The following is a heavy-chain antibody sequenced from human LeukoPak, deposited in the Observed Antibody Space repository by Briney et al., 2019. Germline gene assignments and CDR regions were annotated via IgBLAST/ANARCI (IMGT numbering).Heavy chain of an antibody. CDR1: GFIFSNYG. CDR3: ARGKSRAFDI. V-gene: IGHV3-21*01. Sequence: GGSLRLSCAASGFIFSNYGMHWVRQAPGKGLEWVSPISSSSSYIYYADSVKGRFTISRDNAKNSLYLQMNSLRAEDTAVYYCARGKSRAFDIWGQGTMVTVSS. CDR2: ISSSSSYI. J-gene: IGHJ3*02.